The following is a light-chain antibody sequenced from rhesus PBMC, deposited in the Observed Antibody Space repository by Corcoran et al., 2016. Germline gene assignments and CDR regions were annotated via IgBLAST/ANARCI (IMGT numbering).Light chain of an antibody. Sequence: DIQMSQSPSSLSASVGDRVTITCRASQGIRNYLNWYQQKSGKAPTLLIQFAKSLENGVPSRFSGSGSGTVCTLTISSLQPEDFATYYCQQGNSHPLTFGGGTKVELK. J-gene: IGKJ4*01. CDR1: QGIRNY. CDR3: QQGNSHPLT. V-gene: IGKV1-32*02. CDR2: FAK.